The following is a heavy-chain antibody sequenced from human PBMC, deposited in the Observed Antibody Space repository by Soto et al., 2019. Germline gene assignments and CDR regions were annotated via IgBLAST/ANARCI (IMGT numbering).Heavy chain of an antibody. CDR3: ARGRAYDFWSGYHYYYMDV. V-gene: IGHV4-59*08. CDR2: IYYSGST. CDR1: GGSISSYY. D-gene: IGHD3-3*01. Sequence: SETLSLTCTVSGGSISSYYWSWIRQPPGKGLEWIGYIYYSGSTNYNPSLKSRVTISVDTSKNQFSLKLSSVTAADTAVYYCARGRAYDFWSGYHYYYMDVWGKGTTVTVSS. J-gene: IGHJ6*03.